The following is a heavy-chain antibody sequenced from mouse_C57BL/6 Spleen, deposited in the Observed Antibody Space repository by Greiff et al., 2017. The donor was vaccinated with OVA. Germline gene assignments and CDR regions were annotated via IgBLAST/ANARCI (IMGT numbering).Heavy chain of an antibody. CDR2: IDPSDSYT. Sequence: QVQLKQPGAELVMPGASVKLSCKASGYTFTSYWMHWVKQRPGQGLEWIGEIDPSDSYTNYNQKFKGKSTLTVDKSSSTAYMQLSSLTSEDSAVYYCARSTTVFHFDYWGQGTTLTVSS. CDR1: GYTFTSYW. CDR3: ARSTTVFHFDY. D-gene: IGHD1-1*01. J-gene: IGHJ2*01. V-gene: IGHV1-69*01.